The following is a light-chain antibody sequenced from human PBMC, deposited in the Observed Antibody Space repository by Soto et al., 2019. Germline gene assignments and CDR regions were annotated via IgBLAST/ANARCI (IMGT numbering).Light chain of an antibody. CDR3: QSYDSSTVV. V-gene: IGLV6-57*04. CDR2: EDK. CDR1: SGSIASNY. Sequence: NFMLTQPHSVSESPGKTVTISCTRSSGSIASNYVQWYQQRPGSAPTTVIYEDKQRPSGVPDRFSGSTDGSSNSASLTISGLQTEDEGDYYCQSYDSSTVVFGGGTKLTV. J-gene: IGLJ2*01.